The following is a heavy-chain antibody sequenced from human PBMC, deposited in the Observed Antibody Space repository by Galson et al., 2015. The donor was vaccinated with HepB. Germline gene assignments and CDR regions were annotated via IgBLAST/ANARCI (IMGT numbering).Heavy chain of an antibody. CDR2: ISGSGGST. CDR1: GFTFSSYA. D-gene: IGHD3-9*01. V-gene: IGHV3-23*01. CDR3: AKGDNYDILTGYYPDYFDY. J-gene: IGHJ4*02. Sequence: SLRLSCAASGFTFSSYAMSWVRQAPGKGLEWVSAISGSGGSTYYADSVKGRFTISRDNSKNTLYLQMNSLRAEDTAVYYCAKGDNYDILTGYYPDYFDYWGQGTLVTVSS.